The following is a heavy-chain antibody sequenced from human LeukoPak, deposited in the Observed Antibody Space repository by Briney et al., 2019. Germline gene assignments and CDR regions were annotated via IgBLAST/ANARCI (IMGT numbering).Heavy chain of an antibody. CDR3: AKDRSGELPEMGDY. J-gene: IGHJ4*02. CDR2: ISGSGGST. D-gene: IGHD1-26*01. Sequence: GGSLRLSCAASGFTFSSYAMSWVRQAPGKGLEWVSAISGSGGSTYYADSAKGRFTISRDNSKNTLYLQMNSLRAEDTAVYYCAKDRSGELPEMGDYWGQGTLVTVSS. CDR1: GFTFSSYA. V-gene: IGHV3-23*01.